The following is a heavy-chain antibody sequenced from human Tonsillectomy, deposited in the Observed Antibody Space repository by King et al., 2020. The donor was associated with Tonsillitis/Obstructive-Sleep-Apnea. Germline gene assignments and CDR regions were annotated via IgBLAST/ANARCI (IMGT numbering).Heavy chain of an antibody. CDR2: IKSKTDGGTT. CDR1: GFTFSNAW. V-gene: IGHV3-15*07. D-gene: IGHD2-2*01. J-gene: IGHJ6*02. CDR3: TPRTSCCVEPPRNGMDV. Sequence: VQLVESGGGLVKPGGSLRLSCAASGFTFSNAWMNWVRQAPGKGLEWVGRIKSKTDGGTTDYAAPVKGRFTISRDDSKNTLYLQMNSLKTEDTAVYYCTPRTSCCVEPPRNGMDVWGQGTTVTVSS.